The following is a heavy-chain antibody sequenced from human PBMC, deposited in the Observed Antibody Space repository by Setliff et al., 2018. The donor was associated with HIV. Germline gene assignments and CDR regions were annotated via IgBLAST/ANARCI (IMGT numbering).Heavy chain of an antibody. D-gene: IGHD6-19*01. CDR1: GYSISSAYY. Sequence: SETLSLTCVVSGYSISSAYYWGWIRQPPGKGLEWIGTIYHNGSTYYNPSLKSRVTISVDTSKNQFSLKLSSVTAADTAVYYCARPPGKWLVLGHWYFDLWGRGTLVTVSS. V-gene: IGHV4-38-2*01. CDR2: IYHNGST. J-gene: IGHJ2*01. CDR3: ARPPGKWLVLGHWYFDL.